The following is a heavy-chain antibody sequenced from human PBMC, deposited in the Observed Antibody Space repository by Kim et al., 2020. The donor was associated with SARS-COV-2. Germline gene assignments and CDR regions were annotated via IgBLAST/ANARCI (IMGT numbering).Heavy chain of an antibody. V-gene: IGHV1-8*01. D-gene: IGHD3-3*01. J-gene: IGHJ6*03. CDR1: GYTFTSYD. CDR3: ARGGITIFGVNGDSSVLDYYYYMDV. CDR2: MNPNSGNT. Sequence: ASVKVSCKASGYTFTSYDINWVRQATGQGLEWMGWMNPNSGNTGYAQKFQGRVTMTRNTSISTAYMELSSLRSEDTAVYYCARGGITIFGVNGDSSVLDYYYYMDVWGKGTTVTVSS.